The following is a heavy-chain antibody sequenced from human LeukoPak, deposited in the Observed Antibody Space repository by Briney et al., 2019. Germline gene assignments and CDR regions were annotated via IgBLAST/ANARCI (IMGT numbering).Heavy chain of an antibody. CDR3: ASGREGYNPSDY. D-gene: IGHD5-24*01. CDR1: GYSFTSYG. Sequence: ASVKVSCKASGYSFTSYGISWVRQAPGQGLEWMGWSSGYNGNTNYAQKLQGRVTMTTDTSTSKAYMELRSLRSDDTAVYYCASGREGYNPSDYWGQGTLVTVSS. J-gene: IGHJ4*02. CDR2: SSGYNGNT. V-gene: IGHV1-18*01.